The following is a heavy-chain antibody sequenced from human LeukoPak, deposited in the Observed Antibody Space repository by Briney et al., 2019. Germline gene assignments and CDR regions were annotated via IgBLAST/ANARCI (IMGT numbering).Heavy chain of an antibody. D-gene: IGHD2-8*01. CDR3: ARGPSGTVLDGDY. CDR1: GGSISSSSYY. Sequence: PSETLSLTCTVSGGSISSSSYYWGWIRQPPGKGLEWIGEINHSGSTNYNPSLKSRVTILVDTSKNQFSLKLSSVTAADTAVYYCARGPSGTVLDGDYWGQGTLVTVSS. CDR2: INHSGST. J-gene: IGHJ4*02. V-gene: IGHV4-39*07.